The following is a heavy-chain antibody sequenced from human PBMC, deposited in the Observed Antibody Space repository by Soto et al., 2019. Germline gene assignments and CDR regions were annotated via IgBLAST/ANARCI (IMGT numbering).Heavy chain of an antibody. CDR1: GGSISTYR. CDR3: AIIDVDTARVMVILDY. CDR2: IIPILGIT. Sequence: GASGKVSCKDLGGSISTYRTKSGRPAPGRGLEWMGRIIPILGITNYAQKFQGRVTLTADNSTSTAYMDLSSLRSEDTAVYYCAIIDVDTARVMVILDYCYQATFGTGSS. V-gene: IGHV1-69*02. D-gene: IGHD5-18*01. J-gene: IGHJ4*02.